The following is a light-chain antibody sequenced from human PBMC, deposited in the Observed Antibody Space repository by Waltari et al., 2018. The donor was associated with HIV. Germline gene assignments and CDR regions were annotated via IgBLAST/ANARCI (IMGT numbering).Light chain of an antibody. CDR3: SSYTSSATGVL. Sequence: QSALTQPASVSGSPGQSITISCTGTSSDIGGYNFVSWYQQHPGRAPRLMIYEVTSRPSGVSNRFSGSSSGNTASLTISGLQAEDEADYYCSSYTSSATGVLFGGGTTLTVL. CDR1: SSDIGGYNF. CDR2: EVT. J-gene: IGLJ2*01. V-gene: IGLV2-14*01.